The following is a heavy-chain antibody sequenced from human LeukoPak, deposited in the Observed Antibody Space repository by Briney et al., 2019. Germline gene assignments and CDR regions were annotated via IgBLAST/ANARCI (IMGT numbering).Heavy chain of an antibody. J-gene: IGHJ4*02. CDR1: GGSFSGYY. V-gene: IGHV4-34*01. CDR3: ARGHDSSGYYYSETFDY. CDR2: INHSGST. Sequence: SETLSLTCAVYGGSFSGYYWSWIRQPPGKGLEWIGEINHSGSTNYNPSLKSRVTISVDTSKNQFSLKLSSVTAADTAVYYCARGHDSSGYYYSETFDYWDQGTLVTVSS. D-gene: IGHD3-22*01.